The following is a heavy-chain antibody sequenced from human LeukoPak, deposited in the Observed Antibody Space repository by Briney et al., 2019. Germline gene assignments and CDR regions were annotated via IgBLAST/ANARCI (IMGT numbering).Heavy chain of an antibody. J-gene: IGHJ4*02. V-gene: IGHV1-69*06. CDR2: IIPIFGTA. Sequence: SVKVSCKASGGTFSSYAISWVRQAPGQGLEWMGGIIPIFGTANYAQKFQGRVTITADTSTDTVYMELSSLRSEDTAVYYCATEGKMVRGVYTDYWGQGTLVTVSS. D-gene: IGHD3-10*01. CDR1: GGTFSSYA. CDR3: ATEGKMVRGVYTDY.